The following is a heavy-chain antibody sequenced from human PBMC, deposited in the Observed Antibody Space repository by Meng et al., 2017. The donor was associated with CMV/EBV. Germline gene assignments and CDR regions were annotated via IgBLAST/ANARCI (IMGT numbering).Heavy chain of an antibody. CDR1: GFTFSRYA. CDR3: AKLSSSSLNP. Sequence: LSCAASGFTFSRYAMSWVRQAPGKGLEWVSAISGSGGSTYYADSVKGRFTISRDNSKNTLYLQMNSLRAEDTAVYYCAKLSSSSLNPWGQGTLVTVSS. CDR2: ISGSGGST. D-gene: IGHD6-6*01. J-gene: IGHJ5*02. V-gene: IGHV3-23*01.